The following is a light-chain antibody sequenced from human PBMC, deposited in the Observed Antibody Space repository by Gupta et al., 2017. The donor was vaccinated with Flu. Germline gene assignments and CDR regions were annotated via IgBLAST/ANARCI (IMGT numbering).Light chain of an antibody. CDR3: AAWDDSLSGWV. V-gene: IGLV1-47*01. CDR2: NND. J-gene: IGLJ3*02. Sequence: QSVLTQPPSASGTPGQSVTISCSGVSSNIGSNYVYWYQQFPGMAPKLLIYNNDQRPSGVPDRFSGSRSGTSASLTFSGLRSEDEADYHCAAWDDSLSGWVFGGGTKLTVL. CDR1: SSNIGSNY.